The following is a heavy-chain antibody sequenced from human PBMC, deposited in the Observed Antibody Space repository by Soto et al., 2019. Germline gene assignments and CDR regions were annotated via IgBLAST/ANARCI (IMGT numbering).Heavy chain of an antibody. CDR1: GFTFSSYD. Sequence: QPGGSLRLSCAASGFTFSSYDMHWVRQATGKXLEWVSAIGTAGDPYYPGSVKGRFTISRENAKNSLYLQMNSLRAGDTAVYYCARGAHYDILTGYPSIIYGWDVWGQGTTVTVCS. V-gene: IGHV3-13*05. J-gene: IGHJ6*02. D-gene: IGHD3-9*01. CDR3: ARGAHYDILTGYPSIIYGWDV. CDR2: IGTAGDP.